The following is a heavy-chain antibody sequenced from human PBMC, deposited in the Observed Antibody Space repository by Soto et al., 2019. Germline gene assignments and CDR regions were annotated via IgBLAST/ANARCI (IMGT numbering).Heavy chain of an antibody. J-gene: IGHJ4*02. CDR1: GYTFTSYG. V-gene: IGHV1-18*04. CDR2: ISAYNGNT. D-gene: IGHD3-22*01. CDR3: ARGLTRGSGYRIPFDY. Sequence: ASVKVSFKASGYTFTSYGISWLRQAPGQGLEWMGWISAYNGNTNYAQKLQGRVTMTTDTSTSTAYMELRSLRSDDTAVYYCARGLTRGSGYRIPFDYWGQGTLVTVSS.